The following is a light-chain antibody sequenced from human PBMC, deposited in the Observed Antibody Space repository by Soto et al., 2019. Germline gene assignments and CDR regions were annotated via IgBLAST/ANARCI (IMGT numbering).Light chain of an antibody. J-gene: IGKJ4*01. CDR1: QGIAPY. CDR2: ATS. CDR3: QKYNSATLT. Sequence: DVQMTQSPSSLSAFVGDRVTITCRASQGIAPYLAWFQQKPGKVPKLLIYATSTLQSGVPSRFSGSGSGTDFTLTINSLQPEDVGTYYCQKYNSATLTFGGGTKV. V-gene: IGKV1-27*01.